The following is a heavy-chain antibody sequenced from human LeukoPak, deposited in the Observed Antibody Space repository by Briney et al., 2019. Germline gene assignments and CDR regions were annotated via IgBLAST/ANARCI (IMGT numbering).Heavy chain of an antibody. CDR3: ARSVVRNYYMDV. V-gene: IGHV3-30*04. J-gene: IGHJ6*03. D-gene: IGHD2-15*01. CDR2: ISYDGSNK. CDR1: GFTFSSYA. Sequence: PGGSLRLSCAASGFTFSSYAMHWVRQAPGKGLEWVAVISYDGSNKYYADSVKGRFTISRDNSKNTLYLQMNSLRAEDTAVYYCARSVVRNYYMDVWGKGTTVTVSS.